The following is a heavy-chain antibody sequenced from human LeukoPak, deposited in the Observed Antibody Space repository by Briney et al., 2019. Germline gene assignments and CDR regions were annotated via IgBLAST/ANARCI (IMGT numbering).Heavy chain of an antibody. CDR1: GYTFTSYD. CDR2: IIPIFGTA. V-gene: IGHV1-69*13. J-gene: IGHJ4*02. Sequence: SVKVSCKASGYTFTSYDINWVRQATGQGLEWMGGIIPIFGTANYAQKFQGRVTITADESTSTAYMELSSLRSEDTGVYYCAISVDYWGQGTLVTVSS. CDR3: AISVDY.